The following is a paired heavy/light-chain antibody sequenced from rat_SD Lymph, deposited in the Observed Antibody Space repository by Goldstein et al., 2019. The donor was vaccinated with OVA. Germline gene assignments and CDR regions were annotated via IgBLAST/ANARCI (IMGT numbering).Light chain of an antibody. CDR1: EGVSSY. CDR3: QQSWNDPRT. J-gene: IGKJ1*01. Sequence: DTVLTQSPALAVSPGERVSISCRASEGVSSYVHWYQQKPGQQPKFLIYEASNLASGVPARFSGSGSGTDFTLTIDPVEADDTATYFCQQSWNDPRTFGGGTKLELK. V-gene: IGKV3S11*01. CDR2: EAS.
Heavy chain of an antibody. CDR2: IYPNSGAT. V-gene: IGHV1-36*01. CDR3: TRRFARGPGFAH. J-gene: IGHJ3*01. Sequence: QVKLLQSGAALVKPGASVKMSCKVSGYTFTDYWVSWVKQSHGESLEWVGEIYPNSGATNFDEKFKGKATLTVDRSTSTAYMELSRLTSEDSAIYYCTRRFARGPGFAHWGQGTLVTVSS. CDR1: GYTFTDYW.